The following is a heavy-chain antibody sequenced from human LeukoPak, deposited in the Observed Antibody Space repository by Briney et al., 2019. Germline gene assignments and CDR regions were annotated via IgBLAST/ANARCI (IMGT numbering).Heavy chain of an antibody. D-gene: IGHD3-3*01. Sequence: GGSLRLSCAASGFTFSSYAMSWVRQAPGKGLEWVSAISGSGGSTYYADSVKGRFTISRDNSKNTLYLQMNSLRAEDTAVYYCAKDQRYYDFWSGYRHDAFDIWGQGTMVTVSS. CDR1: GFTFSSYA. V-gene: IGHV3-23*01. CDR2: ISGSGGST. CDR3: AKDQRYYDFWSGYRHDAFDI. J-gene: IGHJ3*02.